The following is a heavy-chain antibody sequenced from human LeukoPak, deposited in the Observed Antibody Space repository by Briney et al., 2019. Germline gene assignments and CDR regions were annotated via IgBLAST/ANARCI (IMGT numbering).Heavy chain of an antibody. CDR3: ARGGDPFGSRGSYHLHFDY. D-gene: IGHD1-26*01. CDR1: GYTFTSYG. J-gene: IGHJ4*02. Sequence: ASVKVSCKASGYTFTSYGISWVRQAPGQGLEWMGWISAYNGNTNYAQKLQGRVTMTTDTSTSTAYMELRSLRSDGTAVYYCARGGDPFGSRGSYHLHFDYWGQGTLVTVSS. V-gene: IGHV1-18*01. CDR2: ISAYNGNT.